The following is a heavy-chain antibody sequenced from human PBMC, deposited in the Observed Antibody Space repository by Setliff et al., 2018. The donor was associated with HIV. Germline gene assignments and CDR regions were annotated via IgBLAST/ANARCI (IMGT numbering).Heavy chain of an antibody. CDR3: ATLPAAIVSSTYYFDY. CDR2: ISSSGSTI. D-gene: IGHD6-13*01. J-gene: IGHJ4*02. CDR1: GFTFSDHY. V-gene: IGHV3-11*04. Sequence: GGSLRLSCAASGFTFSDHYMSWIRQAPGKGLEWVSYISSSGSTIYYADSVKGRFTISRDNAKNSLYLQMNSLRAEDTAVYYCATLPAAIVSSTYYFDYWGQGTLVTVSS.